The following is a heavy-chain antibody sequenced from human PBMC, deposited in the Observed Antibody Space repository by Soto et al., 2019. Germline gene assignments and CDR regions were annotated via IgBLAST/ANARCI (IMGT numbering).Heavy chain of an antibody. Sequence: QITLKESGPTLVKPTQTLTLTCTFSGFSLSTGGVGVGWIRQPPGKALEWLALICWDDDKRYSPSLKSRLTVTKDTSKNQVVLTMTNMDPVDTATYYCAHSRCGGDCLRSYSSHYYYGMDVWGQGTTVTVSS. CDR1: GFSLSTGGVG. CDR3: AHSRCGGDCLRSYSSHYYYGMDV. D-gene: IGHD2-21*02. CDR2: ICWDDDK. J-gene: IGHJ6*02. V-gene: IGHV2-5*02.